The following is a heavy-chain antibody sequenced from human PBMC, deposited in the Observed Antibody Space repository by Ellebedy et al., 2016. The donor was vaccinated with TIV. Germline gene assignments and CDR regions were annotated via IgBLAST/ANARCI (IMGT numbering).Heavy chain of an antibody. V-gene: IGHV3-33*01. CDR1: GFTFSSYG. CDR3: ARTLKPNAFDI. J-gene: IGHJ3*02. Sequence: GESLKISCAASGFTFSSYGMHWVRQAPGKGLEWVAVIWYDGSNKYYADSVKGRFTISRDNSKNTLYLQMNSLRAEDTAVYYCARTLKPNAFDIWGQGTMVTVSS. CDR2: IWYDGSNK.